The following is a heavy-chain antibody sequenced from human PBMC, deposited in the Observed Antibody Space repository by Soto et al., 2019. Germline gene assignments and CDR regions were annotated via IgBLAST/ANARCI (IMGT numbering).Heavy chain of an antibody. V-gene: IGHV3-23*01. CDR3: AKGGSSTSRPYYFDY. Sequence: EVQLLESGGGLVQPGGSLRLSCAASGFSFSSYAMTWVRQAPGKGLEWVSGISRSGASTFNAESVKGRFTISRDNSKNALYLQMNSLRADDAAVYYCAKGGSSTSRPYYFDYWGQGTLVTVSS. D-gene: IGHD1-26*01. CDR1: GFSFSSYA. J-gene: IGHJ4*02. CDR2: ISRSGAST.